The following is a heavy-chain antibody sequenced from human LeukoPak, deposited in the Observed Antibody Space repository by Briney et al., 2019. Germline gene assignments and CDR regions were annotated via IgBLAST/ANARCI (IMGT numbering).Heavy chain of an antibody. D-gene: IGHD3-22*01. CDR3: ARNAYSSSPDY. V-gene: IGHV3-7*05. CDR1: GFAFGSYW. CDR2: INRDGGET. J-gene: IGHJ4*01. Sequence: GGSLRLSCAASGFAFGSYWMSWVRQAPGKGLEWVACINRDGGETFYVDSMKGRFTISRDNAKNSLYLQVNNLRAEDMAVYFCARNAYSSSPDYWGHGTLVTVSS.